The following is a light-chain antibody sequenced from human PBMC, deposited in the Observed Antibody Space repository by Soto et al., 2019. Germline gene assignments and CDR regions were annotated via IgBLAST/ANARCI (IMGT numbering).Light chain of an antibody. J-gene: IGLJ1*01. V-gene: IGLV2-23*01. CDR3: CSYAGSSTPYV. Sequence: QSALTQPASVSGSPGQSITISCTGTSSDVGTYNLVSWYQQHPDKAPKLIIYEGSKRPSGLSNRFSGSKSGNTASLTISGLQAEDEADYYCCSYAGSSTPYVCGTGTKLTVL. CDR2: EGS. CDR1: SSDVGTYNL.